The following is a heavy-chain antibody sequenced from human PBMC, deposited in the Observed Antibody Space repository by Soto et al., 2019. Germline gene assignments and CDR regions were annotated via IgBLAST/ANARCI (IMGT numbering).Heavy chain of an antibody. D-gene: IGHD5-12*01. Sequence: EVQLVESGGGLVQPGGSLKLSCEASGFTFSGSAMHWVRQASGKGLEWVGRIRSKANSYATAYAASVKGRFTISRDDSKNTAYLQMNSLKTEDTAVYYCTRPSGYDNDAFDIWGQGTMVTVSS. CDR1: GFTFSGSA. CDR2: IRSKANSYAT. J-gene: IGHJ3*02. V-gene: IGHV3-73*01. CDR3: TRPSGYDNDAFDI.